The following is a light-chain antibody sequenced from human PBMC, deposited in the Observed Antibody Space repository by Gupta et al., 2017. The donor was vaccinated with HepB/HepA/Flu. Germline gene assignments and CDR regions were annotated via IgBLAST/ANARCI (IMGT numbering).Light chain of an antibody. CDR1: RSNIGAGFD. J-gene: IGLJ2*01. Sequence: QPVLTQPPSVSGAPGQRVTISCTGRRSNIGAGFDVHWYQQLPGTAPKLLVFGNDNRPSGVPDRFSASESGTSASLVITGLLAEDEGDYDCQSFDSGLSGLVFGGGTKLTVL. CDR2: GND. V-gene: IGLV1-40*01. CDR3: QSFDSGLSGLV.